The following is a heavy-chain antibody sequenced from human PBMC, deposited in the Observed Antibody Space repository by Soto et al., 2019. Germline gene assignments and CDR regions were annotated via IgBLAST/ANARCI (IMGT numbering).Heavy chain of an antibody. CDR1: GGTFSSYA. CDR2: IIPIFGTA. Sequence: SVKVSGKASGGTFSSYAISWVRQAPGQGLEWMGGIIPIFGTANYAQKFQGRVTITADESTSTAYMELSSLRSEDTAVYYCARSTYYYDSSGPITWGQGTLVTVSS. V-gene: IGHV1-69*13. CDR3: ARSTYYYDSSGPIT. D-gene: IGHD3-22*01. J-gene: IGHJ5*02.